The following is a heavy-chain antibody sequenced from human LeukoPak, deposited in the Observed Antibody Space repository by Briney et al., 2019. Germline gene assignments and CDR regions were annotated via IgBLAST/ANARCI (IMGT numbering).Heavy chain of an antibody. D-gene: IGHD3-10*01. CDR3: ATDTWFGERAPGDWFDP. V-gene: IGHV1-18*01. CDR1: GYTFTSYG. CDR2: ISAYNGNT. J-gene: IGHJ5*02. Sequence: ASVKVSCKASGYTFTSYGISWVRQAPGQGLEWMGWISAYNGNTNYAQKLQGRVTMTTDTSTSTAYMELRSLRSEDTAVYYCATDTWFGERAPGDWFDPWGQGTLVTVSS.